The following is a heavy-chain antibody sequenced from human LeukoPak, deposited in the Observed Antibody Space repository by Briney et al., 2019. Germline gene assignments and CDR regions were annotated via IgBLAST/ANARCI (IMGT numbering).Heavy chain of an antibody. J-gene: IGHJ4*02. CDR3: ARLYYGSGSQTGADY. Sequence: GESLKISCKGSGYSFTSYWISWVRQMPGKGLEWMGRIDPSDSCTNYSPSFQGHVTISADKSISTAYLQWSSLKASDTAMYYCARLYYGSGSQTGADYWGQGTLVTVSS. D-gene: IGHD3-10*01. CDR1: GYSFTSYW. V-gene: IGHV5-10-1*01. CDR2: IDPSDSCT.